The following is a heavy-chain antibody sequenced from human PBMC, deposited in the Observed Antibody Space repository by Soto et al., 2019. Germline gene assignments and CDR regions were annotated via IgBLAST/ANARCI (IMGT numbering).Heavy chain of an antibody. D-gene: IGHD6-13*01. Sequence: EVQLVESGGGLVKPGGSLRLSCAASGFTFSNAWMNWVRQAPGKGLEWVGRIKSKTDGGTTDYAAPVKDRFTISRDDSKNTLYLQMNSLKTEDTAVYYCTIYQQLMTRADDYWGQGTLVTVSS. V-gene: IGHV3-15*07. CDR3: TIYQQLMTRADDY. CDR2: IKSKTDGGTT. J-gene: IGHJ4*02. CDR1: GFTFSNAW.